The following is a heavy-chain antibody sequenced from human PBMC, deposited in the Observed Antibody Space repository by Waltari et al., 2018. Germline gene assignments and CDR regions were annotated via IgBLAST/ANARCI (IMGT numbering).Heavy chain of an antibody. Sequence: EVQLVESGGGLVQPGGSLRLSCAASGFSTDYWLDWVRQAPGKGLVWGSRMKTEGTSITYADSVKGRFTISRDSAKNTYYLQMNGLRAEDTAVYYCTTNPGYWGQGTLVTVSS. CDR1: GFSTDYW. V-gene: IGHV3-74*03. J-gene: IGHJ4*02. CDR3: TTNPGY. CDR2: MKTEGTSI.